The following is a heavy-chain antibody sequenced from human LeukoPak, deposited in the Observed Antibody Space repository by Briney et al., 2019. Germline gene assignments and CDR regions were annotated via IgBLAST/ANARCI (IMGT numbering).Heavy chain of an antibody. Sequence: GGSLRLSCVVSGLRFSGYWMSWVRQAPGKGLEWVSAISGSGVNTYYADSVKGRFTISRDNSKNTLYLQMNSLRVEDTAVYYCAKDQSIEKWLSFHYWGQGTLVTVSS. D-gene: IGHD3-22*01. J-gene: IGHJ4*02. CDR1: GLRFSGYW. CDR2: ISGSGVNT. CDR3: AKDQSIEKWLSFHY. V-gene: IGHV3-23*01.